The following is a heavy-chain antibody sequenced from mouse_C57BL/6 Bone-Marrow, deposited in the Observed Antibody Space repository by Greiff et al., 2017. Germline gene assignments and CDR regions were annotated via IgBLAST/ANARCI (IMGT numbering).Heavy chain of an antibody. Sequence: VQLQQPGAELVKPGASVKLSCKASGYTFTSYWMQWVKQRPGQGLEWIGEIDPSDSYTNYNQKFKGKATLTVDTSSSTAYMQLSSLTSEDSAVYYCARYGSSSYYFDYWGQGTTLTVSS. D-gene: IGHD1-1*01. CDR2: IDPSDSYT. J-gene: IGHJ2*01. CDR1: GYTFTSYW. V-gene: IGHV1-50*01. CDR3: ARYGSSSYYFDY.